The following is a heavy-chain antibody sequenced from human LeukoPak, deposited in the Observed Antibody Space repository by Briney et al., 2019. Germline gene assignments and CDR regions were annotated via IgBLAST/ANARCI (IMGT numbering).Heavy chain of an antibody. J-gene: IGHJ1*01. V-gene: IGHV3-23*01. CDR1: GLTFSSYA. CDR2: ISGSGGST. D-gene: IGHD3-16*01. Sequence: GGSLRLSCAASGLTFSSYAMSWVRQAPGRGLEWVSTISGSGGSTNYADSVKGRFTISRDNSKNTLYLQMNSLRAEDTAVYYCAKGLMIPQCFQNWGQGALVTVSS. CDR3: AKGLMIPQCFQN.